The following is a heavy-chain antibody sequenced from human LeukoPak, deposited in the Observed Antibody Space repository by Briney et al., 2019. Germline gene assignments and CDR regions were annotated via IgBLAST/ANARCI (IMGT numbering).Heavy chain of an antibody. CDR2: TSYDGSNK. J-gene: IGHJ3*02. V-gene: IGHV3-30-3*01. D-gene: IGHD3-22*01. CDR1: GFTFSSYA. Sequence: PGRSLRLSCAASGFTFSSYAMHWVRQAPGKGLEWVAVTSYDGSNKYYADSVKGRFTISRDNSKNTLYLQMNSLRAEDTAVYYCAKDSSGYYPRDAFDIWGQGTMVTVSS. CDR3: AKDSSGYYPRDAFDI.